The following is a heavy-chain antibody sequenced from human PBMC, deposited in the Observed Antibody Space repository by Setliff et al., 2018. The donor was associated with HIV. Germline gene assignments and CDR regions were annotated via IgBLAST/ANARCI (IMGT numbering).Heavy chain of an antibody. D-gene: IGHD3-3*01. Sequence: PGGSLRLSCAASGFSFSDDAMAWVRQAPGKGLEWVSFIYSDGTTANYADSVKGRFTISRDNSKNIVYLHMNSLRAEDTAVYYCAREGVWSGYYTGYMDVWGKGTTVTVSS. J-gene: IGHJ6*03. CDR3: AREGVWSGYYTGYMDV. CDR1: GFSFSDDA. V-gene: IGHV3-23*03. CDR2: IYSDGTTA.